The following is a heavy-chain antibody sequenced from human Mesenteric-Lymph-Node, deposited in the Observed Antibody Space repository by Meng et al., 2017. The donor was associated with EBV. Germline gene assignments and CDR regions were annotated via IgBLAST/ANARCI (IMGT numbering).Heavy chain of an antibody. V-gene: IGHV1-18*01. Sequence: QVPRGQVGGEVKKPGASVKVSCKASGYTFSSYGISWVRKAPGQGLEWMGWISAYNGNTNYAQKLQGRVTMTTDTSTSTAYMELRSLRSDDTAVYYCARDDYSSSWYWFDPWGQGTLVTVSS. CDR1: GYTFSSYG. J-gene: IGHJ5*02. CDR3: ARDDYSSSWYWFDP. D-gene: IGHD6-13*01. CDR2: ISAYNGNT.